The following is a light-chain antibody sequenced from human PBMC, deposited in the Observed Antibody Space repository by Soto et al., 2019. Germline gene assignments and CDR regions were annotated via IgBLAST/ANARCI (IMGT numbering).Light chain of an antibody. V-gene: IGKV3-20*01. Sequence: EIVLAQSPGPLLLSRRERATLSRRASQSVSSSYLAWYQQKPGQAPRLLIYRASSRATGIPDRLSGSGSGTNFTLTISRLEPEDFAVYYCQQYNTFGQGTKVDNK. J-gene: IGKJ1*01. CDR3: QQYNT. CDR2: RAS. CDR1: QSVSSSY.